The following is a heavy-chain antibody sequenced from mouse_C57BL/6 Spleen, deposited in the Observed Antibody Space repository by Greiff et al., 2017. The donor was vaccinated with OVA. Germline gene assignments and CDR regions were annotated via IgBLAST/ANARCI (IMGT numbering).Heavy chain of an antibody. CDR3: ARHEDYSKAWFAY. CDR1: GFSFTSYG. CDR2: IWSDGST. V-gene: IGHV2-6-1*01. D-gene: IGHD2-5*01. Sequence: VMLVESGPGLVAPSQSLSITCTVSGFSFTSYGVHWVRQPPGKGLEWLVVIWSDGSTTYNSALKSRLSISKDNSKSQVFLKMNSLQTDDTAMYYCARHEDYSKAWFAYWGQGTLVTVSA. J-gene: IGHJ3*01.